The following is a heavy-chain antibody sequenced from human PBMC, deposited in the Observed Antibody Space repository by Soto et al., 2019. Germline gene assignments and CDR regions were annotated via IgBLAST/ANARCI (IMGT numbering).Heavy chain of an antibody. CDR3: ARDLGGQIVDY. V-gene: IGHV1-18*01. D-gene: IGHD3-3*01. CDR1: GYTFTSYG. CDR2: ISGYNGNT. J-gene: IGHJ4*02. Sequence: QVQLVQSGAEVKKPGASVKVSCKASGYTFTSYGISWVRQAPGQGLEWMGWISGYNGNTKSAQKLQGRVTMTTDTSTSTAHNEVRSLRTDETAVYYCARDLGGQIVDYWGQGTLVTVSS.